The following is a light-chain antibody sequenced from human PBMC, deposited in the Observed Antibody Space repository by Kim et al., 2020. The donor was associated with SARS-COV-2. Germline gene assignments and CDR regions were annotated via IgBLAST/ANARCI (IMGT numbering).Light chain of an antibody. CDR3: QQSNNWPRT. V-gene: IGKV3-15*01. J-gene: IGKJ2*02. CDR1: QSVSSN. CDR2: GAS. Sequence: EIVMTQPPATLSVSPGERATLSCRASQSVSSNLAWYQQKPGQAPRLLIYGASTRATGIPARFSGSGSGTEFTLTISSLQSEDFAVYYCQQSNNWPRTFGQGTKLEI.